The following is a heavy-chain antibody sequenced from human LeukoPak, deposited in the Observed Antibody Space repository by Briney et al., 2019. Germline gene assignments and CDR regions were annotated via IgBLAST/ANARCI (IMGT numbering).Heavy chain of an antibody. Sequence: GSLRLSCAASGFTFSDYYMSWIRQAPGKGLEWVSYISSSGSTIYYADSVKGRFTISRDNAKNSLHLQMNSLRAEDTAVYYCARDFGYCSGGSCYNPLLFDYWGQGTLVTVSS. CDR1: GFTFSDYY. V-gene: IGHV3-11*01. D-gene: IGHD2-15*01. CDR2: ISSSGSTI. J-gene: IGHJ4*02. CDR3: ARDFGYCSGGSCYNPLLFDY.